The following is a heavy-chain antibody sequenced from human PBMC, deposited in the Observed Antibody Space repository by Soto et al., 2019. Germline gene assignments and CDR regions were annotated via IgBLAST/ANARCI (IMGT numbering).Heavy chain of an antibody. D-gene: IGHD5-12*01. V-gene: IGHV4-59*01. Sequence: PLETLSLTCTVSGGAISSFYWSCIRQTPGKGLEWIGYIYYSGGTNYNPSLTGRAAISIDTSKDQFSLKLTSVTAADTAVYYCAGRDGYNYVDHWGQGTLVTVSS. J-gene: IGHJ4*02. CDR1: GGAISSFY. CDR3: AGRDGYNYVDH. CDR2: IYYSGGT.